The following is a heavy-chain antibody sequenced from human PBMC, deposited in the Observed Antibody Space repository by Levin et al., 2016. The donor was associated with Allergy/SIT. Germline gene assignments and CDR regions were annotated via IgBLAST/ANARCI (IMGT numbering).Heavy chain of an antibody. CDR1: GITFSNVW. J-gene: IGHJ4*02. CDR3: TTEVPSFDY. Sequence: GGSLRLSCAASGITFSNVWMSWVRQAPGKGLEWVGRIKSESEGGTTDYAAPVKGRFTISRDDSKDTLYLQMNSLKTDDTAVYYCTTEVPSFDYWGQGTLVTVSS. V-gene: IGHV3-15*01. CDR2: IKSESEGGTT.